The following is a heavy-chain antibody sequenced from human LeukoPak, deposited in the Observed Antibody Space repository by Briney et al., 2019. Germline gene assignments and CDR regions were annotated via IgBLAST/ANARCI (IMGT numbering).Heavy chain of an antibody. J-gene: IGHJ4*02. CDR3: AKGRYYDFWSGYSPLDY. Sequence: PGGSLRLSCAASGFTFDDYAMHWVRQAPRKGLEWVSGISWNSGSIGYEDSVKGRFTISRDNAKNSLYLQMNSLRAEDTAFYYCAKGRYYDFWSGYSPLDYWGRGTLVTVSS. CDR2: ISWNSGSI. CDR1: GFTFDDYA. D-gene: IGHD3-3*01. V-gene: IGHV3-9*01.